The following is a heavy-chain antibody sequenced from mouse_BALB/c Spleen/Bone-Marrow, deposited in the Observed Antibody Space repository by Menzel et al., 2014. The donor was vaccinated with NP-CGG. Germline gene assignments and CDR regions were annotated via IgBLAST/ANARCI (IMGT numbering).Heavy chain of an antibody. V-gene: IGHV1-14*01. D-gene: IGHD1-2*01. CDR3: ARWHYYGAY. J-gene: IGHJ3*01. CDR2: INPYNDDT. CDR1: GYTFTSYI. Sequence: VQLKESGPELVKPGASVKMSCKASGYTFTSYIIHWVKQKPGPGLEWIGYINPYNDDTKYNERFRNKATLTSDKSPSTAYMELSSLTSDDSAVYYCARWHYYGAYWGQGTLVTVSA.